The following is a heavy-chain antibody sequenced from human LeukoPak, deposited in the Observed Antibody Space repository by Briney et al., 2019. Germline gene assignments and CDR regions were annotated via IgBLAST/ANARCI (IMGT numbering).Heavy chain of an antibody. V-gene: IGHV3-66*01. CDR1: GFTVSSNY. J-gene: IGHJ3*02. D-gene: IGHD5-24*01. CDR2: IYSGGST. CDR3: ARAGDGYNQRAFDI. Sequence: GGSLRLSCAASGFTVSSNYMSWVRQAPGKGLEWVSVIYSGGSTYYADSVKGRFTISRDNSKNTLYLQMNSLRAEDTAVYYCARAGDGYNQRAFDIWGQGTMVTVSS.